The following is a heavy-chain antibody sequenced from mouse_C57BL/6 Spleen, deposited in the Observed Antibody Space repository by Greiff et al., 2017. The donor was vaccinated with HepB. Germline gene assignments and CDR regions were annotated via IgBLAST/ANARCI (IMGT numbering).Heavy chain of an antibody. J-gene: IGHJ2*01. D-gene: IGHD3-2*02. V-gene: IGHV2-6*01. CDR1: GFSLTSYG. Sequence: LVAPSQSLSITCTVSGFSLTSYGVDWVRQSPGKGLEWLGVIWGVGSTNYNSALKSRLSISKDNSKSQVFLKMNSLQTDDTARYYCARRDSSGRFDYWGQGTTLTVSS. CDR2: IWGVGST. CDR3: ARRDSSGRFDY.